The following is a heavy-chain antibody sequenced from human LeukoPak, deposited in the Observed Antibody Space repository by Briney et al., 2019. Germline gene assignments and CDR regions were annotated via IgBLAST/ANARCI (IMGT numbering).Heavy chain of an antibody. CDR1: GGSISSYY. CDR2: IYYSGST. D-gene: IGHD3-10*01. Sequence: PSETLSLTCTVSGGSISSYYWSWIRKPPGKGLEWVGYIYYSGSTNYNPSLKSRVTISVDTSKNQFSLKLSSVTAAHTAADYFARGARVRGLMVRGGTTYYFGYWGQGTLVTVSS. J-gene: IGHJ4*02. V-gene: IGHV4-59*01. CDR3: ARGARVRGLMVRGGTTYYFGY.